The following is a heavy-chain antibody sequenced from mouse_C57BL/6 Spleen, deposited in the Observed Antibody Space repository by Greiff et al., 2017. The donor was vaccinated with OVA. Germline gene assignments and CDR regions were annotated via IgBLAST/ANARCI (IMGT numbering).Heavy chain of an antibody. CDR2: IDPSDSYT. CDR3: ARSRYSNFMDY. Sequence: VQLQQPGAELVMPGASVKLSCKASGYTFTSYWMHWVKQRPGQGLEWIGEIDPSDSYTNYNQKFKGKSTLTVDKSSSTAYMQLSSLTSEDSAVYYCARSRYSNFMDYWGQGTSVTVSS. J-gene: IGHJ4*01. V-gene: IGHV1-69*01. D-gene: IGHD2-5*01. CDR1: GYTFTSYW.